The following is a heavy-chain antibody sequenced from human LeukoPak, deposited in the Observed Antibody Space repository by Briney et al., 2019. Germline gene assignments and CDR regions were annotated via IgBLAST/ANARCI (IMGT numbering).Heavy chain of an antibody. CDR3: ARHNEYYDFWSGYPHP. J-gene: IGHJ5*02. CDR1: GGSFSGYY. Sequence: MASETLSLTCAVYGGSFSGYYWSWIRQPPGKGLEWIGEINHSGSTNYNPSLKSRVTISVDTSKNQFSLKLSSVTAADTAVYYCARHNEYYDFWSGYPHPWGQGTLVTVSS. CDR2: INHSGST. D-gene: IGHD3-3*01. V-gene: IGHV4-34*01.